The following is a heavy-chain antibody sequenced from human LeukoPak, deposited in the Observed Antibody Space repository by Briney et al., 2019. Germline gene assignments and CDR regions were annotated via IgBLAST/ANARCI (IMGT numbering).Heavy chain of an antibody. CDR3: ARDGIMYSSSWKLDY. J-gene: IGHJ4*02. Sequence: ASVKVSCKASGYTFTGYYMHWVRQAPGQGLEWMGWINPNSGGTNYAQKFQGRVTMTRDTSISTAYMELSRLRSDDTAVYYCARDGIMYSSSWKLDYWGQGTLVTVSS. CDR1: GYTFTGYY. D-gene: IGHD6-13*01. V-gene: IGHV1-2*02. CDR2: INPNSGGT.